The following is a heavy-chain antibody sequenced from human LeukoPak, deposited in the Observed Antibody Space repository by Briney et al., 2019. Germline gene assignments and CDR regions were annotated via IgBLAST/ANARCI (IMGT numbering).Heavy chain of an antibody. V-gene: IGHV4-59*01. D-gene: IGHD3-3*01. Sequence: SETLSLTCTVSGDSISSYYWSWIRQPPGKGLEWIGYIYYSGSTNYNPSLKSRVTISVDTSKNQFSLKLSSVTAADTAVYYCARDGRSGYDFWSGLYGMDVWGQGTTVTVSS. CDR2: IYYSGST. CDR3: ARDGRSGYDFWSGLYGMDV. J-gene: IGHJ6*02. CDR1: GDSISSYY.